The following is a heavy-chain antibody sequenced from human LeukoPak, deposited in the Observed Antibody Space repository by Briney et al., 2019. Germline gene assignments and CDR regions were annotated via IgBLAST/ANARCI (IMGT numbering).Heavy chain of an antibody. V-gene: IGHV3-43*02. CDR2: ISGDGGST. Sequence: GGSLRLSCAASGFTFDDYAMHWVRQAPGKGLEWVSLISGDGGSTYYADSVKGRFTISRDNSKNSLYLQMNSLRTEDTALYYCAKDIYYYDSSGYYAYWGQGTLVTVSS. CDR1: GFTFDDYA. J-gene: IGHJ4*02. D-gene: IGHD3-22*01. CDR3: AKDIYYYDSSGYYAY.